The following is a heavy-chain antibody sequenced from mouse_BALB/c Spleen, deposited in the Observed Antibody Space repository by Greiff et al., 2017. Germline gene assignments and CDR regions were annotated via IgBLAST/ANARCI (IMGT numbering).Heavy chain of an antibody. V-gene: IGHV1S34*01. J-gene: IGHJ1*01. CDR1: GYSFTGYY. CDR2: ISCYNGAT. Sequence: LVKTGASVKISCKASGYSFTGYYMHWVKQSHGQSLEWIGYISCYNGATSYNQKFKGKATFTVDTSSSTAYMQFNSLTSEDSAVYYCARGDYGSPYWYFDVWGAGTTVTVSS. D-gene: IGHD1-1*01. CDR3: ARGDYGSPYWYFDV.